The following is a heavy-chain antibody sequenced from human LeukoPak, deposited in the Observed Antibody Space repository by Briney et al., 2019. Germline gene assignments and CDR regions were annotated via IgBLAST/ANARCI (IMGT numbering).Heavy chain of an antibody. V-gene: IGHV3-23*01. CDR3: ASLYDSGGYFRVY. Sequence: PGGSLRLSCAASGFTFSNYAMTWVRQAPGKGLEWVSAISGSGGNTYYADSVKGRFTISRDNSKNTLYLQMNSLRAGDTAVYYCASLYDSGGYFRVYWGQGTLVSVSS. CDR1: GFTFSNYA. J-gene: IGHJ4*02. CDR2: ISGSGGNT. D-gene: IGHD3-22*01.